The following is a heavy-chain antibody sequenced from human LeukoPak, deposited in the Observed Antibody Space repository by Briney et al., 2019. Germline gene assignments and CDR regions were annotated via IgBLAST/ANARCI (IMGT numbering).Heavy chain of an antibody. Sequence: SETLSFTCAVSGGSISSGGYSWSWIRQPPGKGLEWIGYIYHSGSTYYNPSLKSRVTISVDRSKNQFSLKLSSVTAADTAVYYCARVNRGYEYGMDVWGQGTTVTVSS. J-gene: IGHJ6*02. CDR1: GGSISSGGYS. CDR3: ARVNRGYEYGMDV. V-gene: IGHV4-30-2*01. D-gene: IGHD5-18*01. CDR2: IYHSGST.